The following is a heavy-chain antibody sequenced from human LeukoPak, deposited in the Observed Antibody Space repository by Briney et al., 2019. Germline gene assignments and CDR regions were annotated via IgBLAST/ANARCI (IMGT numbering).Heavy chain of an antibody. J-gene: IGHJ4*02. Sequence: ASVKVSCKASGYTFTNYDINWVRQATGQGLEWMGYMNPNSGNTGYAQKFQDRVTITSDTSISTAYMELSSLRSDDTAVYYCARDAKAVAGDFDYWGQGTLVTVSS. CDR1: GYTFTNYD. D-gene: IGHD6-19*01. CDR3: ARDAKAVAGDFDY. V-gene: IGHV1-8*03. CDR2: MNPNSGNT.